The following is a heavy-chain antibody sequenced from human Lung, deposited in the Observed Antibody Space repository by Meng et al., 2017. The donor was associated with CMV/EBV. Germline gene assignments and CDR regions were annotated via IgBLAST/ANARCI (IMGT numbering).Heavy chain of an antibody. CDR2: IYYSGST. V-gene: IGHV4-61*01. CDR3: ARETITRPRSSFDY. D-gene: IGHD3-10*01. CDR1: GGSVSSASYY. J-gene: IGHJ4*02. Sequence: SGGSVSSASYYWSWIRQPPGKGLEWIGYIYYSGSTNYNPSLKSRVTISLDTSKNQFSLDLTSVTAADTAVYYCARETITRPRSSFDYWGQGTLVTVSS.